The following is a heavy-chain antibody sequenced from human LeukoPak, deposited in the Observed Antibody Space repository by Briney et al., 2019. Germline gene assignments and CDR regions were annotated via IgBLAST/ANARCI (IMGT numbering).Heavy chain of an antibody. CDR2: ILGIGGST. D-gene: IGHD3-9*01. Sequence: GASLRLSCAASGFTFSNYAMSWVRQAPGEGLEWVSAILGIGGSTYYADSVKGRFTVSRDHSKSTLYLQMNSLRAEDTALYYCAKWGDYDVLTGYYVPDYWGQGTLVTVSS. V-gene: IGHV3-23*01. J-gene: IGHJ4*02. CDR1: GFTFSNYA. CDR3: AKWGDYDVLTGYYVPDY.